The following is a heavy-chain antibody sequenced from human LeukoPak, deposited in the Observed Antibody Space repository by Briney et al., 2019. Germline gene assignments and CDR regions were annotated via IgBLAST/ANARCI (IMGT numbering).Heavy chain of an antibody. Sequence: SETLSLTCTVSGGSISSGSYYWSWIRQPPGKGLEWIGYIYYSGSTNYNPSLKSRVTISVDTSKNQFSLKLSSVTAADTAVYYCTRIVDHGYSDLWGQGTLVTVSS. CDR2: IYYSGST. V-gene: IGHV4-61*01. J-gene: IGHJ5*02. CDR3: TRIVDHGYSDL. D-gene: IGHD3-22*01. CDR1: GGSISSGSYY.